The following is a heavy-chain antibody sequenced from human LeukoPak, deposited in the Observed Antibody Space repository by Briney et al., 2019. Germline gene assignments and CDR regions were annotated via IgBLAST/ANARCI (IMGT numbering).Heavy chain of an antibody. CDR3: ARHRDGYNLLDAFDI. D-gene: IGHD5-24*01. V-gene: IGHV4-34*01. CDR1: GGSFSGYY. J-gene: IGHJ3*02. CDR2: INHSGST. Sequence: PSETLSLTCAVYGGSFSGYYWSWIRQPPGKGLEWIGEINHSGSTNYNPSLKSRVTISVDTSKNQSSLKLSSVTAADTAVYYCARHRDGYNLLDAFDIWGQGTMVTVSS.